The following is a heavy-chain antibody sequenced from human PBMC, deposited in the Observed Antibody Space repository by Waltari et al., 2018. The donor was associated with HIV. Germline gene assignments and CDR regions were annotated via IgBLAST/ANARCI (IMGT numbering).Heavy chain of an antibody. D-gene: IGHD1-26*01. CDR3: ARRQHTGTYSRGFDS. CDR1: GGSINNGTYY. J-gene: IGHJ4*02. CDR2: IYFSGDT. Sequence: QVQLQESGPGLVKPSQTLSLTCVVSGGSINNGTYYWNWIRQPAGKRLEWIGHIYFSGDTNNNPSLKSRVTISVDTSKNQFSLKLISVTAADTAVYYCARRQHTGTYSRGFDSWGQGALVTVSS. V-gene: IGHV4-61*02.